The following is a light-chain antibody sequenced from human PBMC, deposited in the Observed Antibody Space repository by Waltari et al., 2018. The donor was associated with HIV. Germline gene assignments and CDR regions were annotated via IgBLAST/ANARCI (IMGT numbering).Light chain of an antibody. CDR3: QVWDSGSNHVV. CDR1: NIGSKS. V-gene: IGLV3-21*02. J-gene: IGLJ2*01. Sequence: SYVLTQPPSVSVAPGQTASITCGAYNIGSKSVHWYQQKPGQAPVVAVYDDKNRPSGVPERFSGSNSGDTATLTIGGVEAGDEADYYCQVWDSGSNHVVFGGGTKLTVL. CDR2: DDK.